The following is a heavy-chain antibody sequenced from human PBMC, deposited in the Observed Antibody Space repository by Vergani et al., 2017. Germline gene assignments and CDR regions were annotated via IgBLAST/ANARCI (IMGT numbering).Heavy chain of an antibody. CDR1: GFTFNHYA. V-gene: IGHV3-23*01. Sequence: EVQLLESGGDLVQPGGSLRLSCAASGFTFNHYAMNWVRQAPGKGLEWVSGISGSGGSTYYAGSVKGRFTISRDSSQNTLYLQMNSLSAGDTGVYYCAKANPRNSGYDYLYYYHAMDVWGQGTTVTVSS. J-gene: IGHJ6*02. D-gene: IGHD5-12*01. CDR3: AKANPRNSGYDYLYYYHAMDV. CDR2: ISGSGGST.